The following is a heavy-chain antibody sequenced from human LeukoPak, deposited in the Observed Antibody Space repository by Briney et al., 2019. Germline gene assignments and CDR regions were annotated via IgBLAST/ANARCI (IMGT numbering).Heavy chain of an antibody. D-gene: IGHD3-9*01. CDR2: IYYSGST. V-gene: IGHV4-59*12. J-gene: IGHJ4*02. Sequence: SETLSLTCTVSGGSISSYYWSWIRQPPGKGLECIGYIYYSGSTNYNPSLKSRVTISVDTSKNQFSLKLSSVTAADTAVYYCAREDYDILTGYPASAPRWGQGTLVTVSS. CDR1: GGSISSYY. CDR3: AREDYDILTGYPASAPR.